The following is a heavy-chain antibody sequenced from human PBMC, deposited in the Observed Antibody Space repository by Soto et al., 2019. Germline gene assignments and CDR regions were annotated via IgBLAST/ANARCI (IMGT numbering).Heavy chain of an antibody. J-gene: IGHJ4*02. CDR1: GGSISSSSYY. Sequence: SETLSLTCTVSGGSISSSSYYWGWIRQPPGKGLEWIGSIYYSGSTYYNPSLKSRVTISVDTSKNQFSLKLSSVTAADTAVYYCASFAVAVDYFDYWGQGTLVTVSS. V-gene: IGHV4-39*01. CDR3: ASFAVAVDYFDY. D-gene: IGHD6-19*01. CDR2: IYYSGST.